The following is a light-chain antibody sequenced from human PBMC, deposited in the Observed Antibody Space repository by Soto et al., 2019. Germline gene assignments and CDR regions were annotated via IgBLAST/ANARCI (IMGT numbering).Light chain of an antibody. CDR1: QSVSSS. CDR2: DAS. CDR3: QQRSNWPLLT. Sequence: ESVLTQSPATLSLSPGERATLSCRASQSVSSSLAWYQQKPGQAPRLLIYDASNRATGIPARFSGSGSGTDFTLTISSLESEDFAVYYCQQRSNWPLLTFGGGTKWISN. J-gene: IGKJ4*01. V-gene: IGKV3-11*01.